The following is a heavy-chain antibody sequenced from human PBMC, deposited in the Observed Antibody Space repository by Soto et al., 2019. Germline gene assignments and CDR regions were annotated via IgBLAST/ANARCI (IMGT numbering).Heavy chain of an antibody. V-gene: IGHV1-46*03. CDR3: ARVGAVAGFDY. CDR2: INPSGGST. Sequence: GASVKVSCKASGYTFTSYYMHWVRQAPGQGLEWMGIINPSGGSTSYAQKLQGRVTMTRDTSTSTVYMELSSLRSEDTAVYYCARVGAVAGFDYWGQGTLVTVSS. J-gene: IGHJ4*02. CDR1: GYTFTSYY. D-gene: IGHD6-19*01.